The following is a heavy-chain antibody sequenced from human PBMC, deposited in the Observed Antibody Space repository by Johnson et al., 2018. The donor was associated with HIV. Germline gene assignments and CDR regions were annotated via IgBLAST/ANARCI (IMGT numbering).Heavy chain of an antibody. J-gene: IGHJ3*02. Sequence: QMQLVESGGGVVQPGRSLRLSCAASGFTFSSYGMHWVRQAPGKGLEWVAVIWYDGSNKYYADSVKGRVTISRDNSKNTVYLQMNSLRAEDTAGYLCARIRVAVITEVGAFDMWGQGTMVTVSS. CDR2: IWYDGSNK. V-gene: IGHV3-33*01. CDR3: ARIRVAVITEVGAFDM. CDR1: GFTFSSYG. D-gene: IGHD3-22*01.